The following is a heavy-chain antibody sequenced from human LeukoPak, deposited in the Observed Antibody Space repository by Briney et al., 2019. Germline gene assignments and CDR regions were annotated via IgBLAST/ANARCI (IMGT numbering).Heavy chain of an antibody. V-gene: IGHV3-21*01. CDR3: ASRYCTSTNCYAFDV. D-gene: IGHD2-2*01. CDR1: GFTFSSYS. J-gene: IGHJ3*01. CDR2: IDSSSAYI. Sequence: PGGSLRLSCAASGFTFSSYSMNWVRQAPGKGLEWVSSIDSSSAYIFYADSVKGRFTISRDNAKNSLYLQMNSLRAEDTDVYYCASRYCTSTNCYAFDVWGQGTMVTVSS.